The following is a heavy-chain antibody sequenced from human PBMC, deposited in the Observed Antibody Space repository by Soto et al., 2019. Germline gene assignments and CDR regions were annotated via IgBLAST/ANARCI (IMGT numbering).Heavy chain of an antibody. CDR3: ANSHYSRYHNIDV. Sequence: GLARRVSWSSSGFKFVGYGGQWIRKDTGRGIEWVALISYDGSIKSYADSVRGRFTISRDNSKNTLYLQMNSLRAEDTAVYYCANSHYSRYHNIDVRGHRTTVTVSS. D-gene: IGHD4-4*01. CDR2: ISYDGSIK. V-gene: IGHV3-30*18. CDR1: GFKFVGYG. J-gene: IGHJ6*02.